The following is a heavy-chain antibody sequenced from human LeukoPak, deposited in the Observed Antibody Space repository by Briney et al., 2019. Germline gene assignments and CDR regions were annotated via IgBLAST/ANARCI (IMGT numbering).Heavy chain of an antibody. D-gene: IGHD5-18*01. V-gene: IGHV3-7*01. CDR2: IKEDGSDK. J-gene: IGHJ4*02. CDR1: GFTFSSYA. Sequence: GGSLRLSCGASGFTFSSYAMHWVRQAPGQGLEWVANIKEDGSDKNYVDSVKGRFTISRDNAKNSLYLQMNSLRAEDTAVYYCARDVGYGYDTFDYWGQGTQVTVSS. CDR3: ARDVGYGYDTFDY.